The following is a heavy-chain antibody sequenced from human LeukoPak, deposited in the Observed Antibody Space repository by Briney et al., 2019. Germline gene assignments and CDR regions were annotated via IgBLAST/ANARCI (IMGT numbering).Heavy chain of an antibody. Sequence: SETLSLTCAVYGGSFSGYYWSWIRRPPGKGLEWIGEINHSGSTNYNPSLKSRVTISVDTSKNQFSLKLSSVTAADTAVYYCAREVATNGPYYYYGMDVWGQGTTVTVSS. V-gene: IGHV4-34*01. CDR3: AREVATNGPYYYYGMDV. J-gene: IGHJ6*02. CDR1: GGSFSGYY. CDR2: INHSGST. D-gene: IGHD5-12*01.